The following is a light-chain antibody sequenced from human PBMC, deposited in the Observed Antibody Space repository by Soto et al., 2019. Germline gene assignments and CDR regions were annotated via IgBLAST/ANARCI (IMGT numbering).Light chain of an antibody. CDR3: LSYTTTSTWV. CDR1: SSDVAAYNF. J-gene: IGLJ3*02. CDR2: EVA. V-gene: IGLV2-14*01. Sequence: QSALTQPASVSGSPGQSITISCTGTSSDVAAYNFVSWYQQHPGKAPKLMIYEVANRPSGVSSRFSGSKSGNTASLTISGLQAEDEATYYCLSYTTTSTWVFGVGTKLTVL.